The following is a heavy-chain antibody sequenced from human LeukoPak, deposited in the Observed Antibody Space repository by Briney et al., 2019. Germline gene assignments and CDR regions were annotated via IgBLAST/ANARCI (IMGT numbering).Heavy chain of an antibody. CDR3: ARATWLPVGLYYYDSSGYYYYFDS. J-gene: IGHJ4*02. Sequence: SETLSLTCTVSRGSISSYYWSWIRQPPGKGLEWIGYIYYSGSTNYNPSLKSRVTISVDTSKDQFSLKLSSVTAADTAVYYCARATWLPVGLYYYDSSGYYYYFDSWGQGTLVTVSS. V-gene: IGHV4-59*01. D-gene: IGHD3-22*01. CDR2: IYYSGST. CDR1: RGSISSYY.